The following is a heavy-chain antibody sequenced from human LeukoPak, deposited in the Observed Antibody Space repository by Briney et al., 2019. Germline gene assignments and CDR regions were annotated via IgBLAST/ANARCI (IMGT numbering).Heavy chain of an antibody. CDR2: ISAYNGNT. CDR1: GYTFTSYG. V-gene: IGHV1-18*01. Sequence: ASVKVSCTASGYTFTSYGISWVRQAPGQGPEWMGWISAYNGNTNYAQKLQGRVTMTTDTSTSTAYMELRSLRSDDTAVYYCARGAVGGVMSTPYYYYGMDVWGQGTTVTVSS. CDR3: ARGAVGGVMSTPYYYYGMDV. D-gene: IGHD3-16*01. J-gene: IGHJ6*02.